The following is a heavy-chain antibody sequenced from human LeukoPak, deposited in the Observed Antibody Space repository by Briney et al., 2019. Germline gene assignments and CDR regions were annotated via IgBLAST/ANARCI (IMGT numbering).Heavy chain of an antibody. D-gene: IGHD3-3*01. Sequence: ASVKVSCKATSRISWVRQAPGQGLEWMGWIGTYGGDTYYAQKFQGRITVTTDTSTSTVYMELRNLRSDDTAVYYCARDPLRRYYDFWSGYYSPANWFDPWGQGTLVTVSS. J-gene: IGHJ5*02. CDR3: ARDPLRRYYDFWSGYYSPANWFDP. CDR2: IGTYGGDT. CDR1: TSR. V-gene: IGHV1-18*01.